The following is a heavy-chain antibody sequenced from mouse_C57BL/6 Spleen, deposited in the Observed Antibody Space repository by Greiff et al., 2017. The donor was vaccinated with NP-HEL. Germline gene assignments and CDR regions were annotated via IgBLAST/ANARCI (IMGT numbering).Heavy chain of an antibody. J-gene: IGHJ1*03. CDR1: GYTFTSYW. CDR2: IDPSDSYT. D-gene: IGHD2-1*01. CDR3: ARRHGNSTMYFDV. V-gene: IGHV1-50*01. Sequence: QVQLQQPGAELVKPGASVKLSCKASGYTFTSYWMQWVKQRPGQGLEWIGEIDPSDSYTNYNQKFKGKATLTVDTSSSTAYMQLSSLTSEDSAVYYCARRHGNSTMYFDVWGTGTTVTVSS.